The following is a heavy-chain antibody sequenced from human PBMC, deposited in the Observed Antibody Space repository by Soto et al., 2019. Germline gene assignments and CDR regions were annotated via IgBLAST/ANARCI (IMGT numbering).Heavy chain of an antibody. J-gene: IGHJ3*02. CDR2: ISGSGGST. CDR1: GFTFSSYA. D-gene: IGHD4-17*01. Sequence: GGSLRLSCAASGFTFSSYAMSWVRQAPGKGLEWVSAISGSGGSTYYADSVKGRFTISRDNSKNTLYLQMNSLRAEDTAVYYCAKYISMTTVPTDPFYIWGQGTMVPGSS. V-gene: IGHV3-23*01. CDR3: AKYISMTTVPTDPFYI.